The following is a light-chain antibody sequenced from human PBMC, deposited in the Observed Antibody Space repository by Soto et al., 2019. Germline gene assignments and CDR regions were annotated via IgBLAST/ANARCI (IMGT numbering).Light chain of an antibody. J-gene: IGLJ1*01. CDR3: TSYTSTDTLLYV. Sequence: QSALTQPASVSGSPGQSITISCTGTSSDVGGYNYASWYQQHPGKAPKLLIYEVSHRPSGVSNRFSGSKSGNTASLTISGLQAEDEADYYCTSYTSTDTLLYVFGTGTKLTVL. V-gene: IGLV2-14*01. CDR2: EVS. CDR1: SSDVGGYNY.